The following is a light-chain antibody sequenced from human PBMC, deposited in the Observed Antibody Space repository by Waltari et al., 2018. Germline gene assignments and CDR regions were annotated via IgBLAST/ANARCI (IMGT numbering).Light chain of an antibody. Sequence: EIVVTQSPATLSLSPGERATLPCRASQSARGFLAWYQQKPGQAPRLLIYDVSKRATGIPSRFSGSGSETDFTLTISSLEAEDFAFYYCQLGSSWSTFGGGTKVEI. J-gene: IGKJ4*01. V-gene: IGKV3-11*01. CDR1: QSARGF. CDR2: DVS. CDR3: QLGSSWST.